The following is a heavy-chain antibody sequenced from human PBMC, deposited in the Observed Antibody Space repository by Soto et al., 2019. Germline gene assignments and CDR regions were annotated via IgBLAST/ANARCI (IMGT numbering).Heavy chain of an antibody. Sequence: EVQLLESGGGLVQPGGSLRLSCAASGFTFNTYDMSWVRQAPGTGLEWVSSISTTGETTFYADSVRGRFTISRDNSKNTLFLKIHTLRADDTAISYCVRHWGGWGHGTLVTVSS. CDR2: ISTTGETT. J-gene: IGHJ4*01. D-gene: IGHD2-21*01. CDR1: GFTFNTYD. CDR3: VRHWGG. V-gene: IGHV3-23*01.